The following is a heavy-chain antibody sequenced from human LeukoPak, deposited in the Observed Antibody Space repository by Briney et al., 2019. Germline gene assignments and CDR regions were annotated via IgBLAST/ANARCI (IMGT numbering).Heavy chain of an antibody. CDR2: SRNKVNSYTT. V-gene: IGHV3-72*01. D-gene: IGHD3-10*01. CDR3: VAMIRGVGY. CDR1: GFTFSSYS. J-gene: IGHJ4*02. Sequence: GGSLRLSCAASGFTFSSYSMNWVRQAPGRGLEWVGRSRNKVNSYTTKYAASVKGRFTISRDDSKNSLYLQMNSLKSEDTAVYYCVAMIRGVGYWGQGTLATVSP.